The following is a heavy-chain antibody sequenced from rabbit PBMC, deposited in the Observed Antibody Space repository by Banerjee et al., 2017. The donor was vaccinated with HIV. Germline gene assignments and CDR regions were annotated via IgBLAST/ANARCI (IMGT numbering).Heavy chain of an antibody. D-gene: IGHD1-1*01. J-gene: IGHJ4*01. CDR1: GFDFSNYY. V-gene: IGHV1S7*01. Sequence: QLKESGGGLVQPGRSLKLSCKASGFDFSNYYVSWVRQAPGKGLEWIGYINPVFGSTYYASWVNGRFTISSHDAQNTLYLQLTSLTAADTATYFCARAGGFENYFNLWGQGTLVTVS. CDR2: INPVFGST. CDR3: ARAGGFENYFNL.